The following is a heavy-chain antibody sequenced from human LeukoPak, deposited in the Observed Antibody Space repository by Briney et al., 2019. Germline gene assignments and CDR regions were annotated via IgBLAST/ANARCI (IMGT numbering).Heavy chain of an antibody. CDR1: GGSFSGYY. V-gene: IGHV4-34*01. J-gene: IGHJ6*02. Sequence: SESLSLTCAVYGGSFSGYYWSWIRQPPGKGLEWIGEINHSGSTNYNPHLKRRVTTLVDTSNNHISLKLSSVTAADTAVYYCARVSCGVSCGSCELPYCCYGIDVWGQGTTVTVSS. CDR2: INHSGST. D-gene: IGHD2-15*01. CDR3: ARVSCGVSCGSCELPYCCYGIDV.